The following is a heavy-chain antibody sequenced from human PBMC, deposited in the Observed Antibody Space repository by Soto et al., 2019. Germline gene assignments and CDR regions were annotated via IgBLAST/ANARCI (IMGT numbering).Heavy chain of an antibody. J-gene: IGHJ4*02. V-gene: IGHV4-59*01. Sequence: SETLSLTCTVSGGSISSYYWSWIRQPPGKGLEWIGYIYYSGSTNYKPSIKSRVTISVDTSKNQFSIKLSSVTAADTAVYYCARRYAGNFDYWGQGTLVTVS. CDR2: IYYSGST. CDR3: ARRYAGNFDY. D-gene: IGHD2-8*01. CDR1: GGSISSYY.